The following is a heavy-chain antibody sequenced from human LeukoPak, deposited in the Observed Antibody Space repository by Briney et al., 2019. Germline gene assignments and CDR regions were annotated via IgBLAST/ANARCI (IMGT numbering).Heavy chain of an antibody. D-gene: IGHD2-2*01. J-gene: IGHJ4*02. CDR1: GYSFSSYW. CDR2: IHPGNSET. V-gene: IGHV5-51*01. CDR3: AWVSCSSTSCPFDY. Sequence: GESLQISCKGSGYSFSSYWIAWVRQLPGKGLEWMGIIHPGNSETTYNPSFKGHVTMSADKSISTAYLQWSSLKASDTAMYYCAWVSCSSTSCPFDYWGQGTLVTVSS.